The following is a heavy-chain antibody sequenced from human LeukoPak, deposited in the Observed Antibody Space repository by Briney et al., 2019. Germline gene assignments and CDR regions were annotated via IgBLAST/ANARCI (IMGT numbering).Heavy chain of an antibody. CDR2: ISGSGGST. Sequence: PGGSLRLSCAASGFTFSSYAMSWVRQAPGKGLEWVSAISGSGGSTYYADSVKGRFTISRDNSKNTLYLQMNSLRAEDTAVYHRAKDNGATPYYFDYWGQGTLVTVSS. V-gene: IGHV3-23*01. CDR1: GFTFSSYA. J-gene: IGHJ4*02. D-gene: IGHD5-12*01. CDR3: AKDNGATPYYFDY.